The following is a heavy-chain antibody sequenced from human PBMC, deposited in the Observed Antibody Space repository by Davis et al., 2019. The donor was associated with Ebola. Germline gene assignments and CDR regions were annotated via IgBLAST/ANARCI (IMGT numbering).Heavy chain of an antibody. Sequence: PGGSLRLSCAASGFTFSSYAMHWVRQAPGKGLEWVAVISYDGSNKYYADSVKGRFTISRDNSKNMLYLQMSSLRAEDTAVYHCARDLGLGTRLNYWGQGTLVTVSS. CDR2: ISYDGSNK. J-gene: IGHJ4*02. V-gene: IGHV3-30*04. CDR3: ARDLGLGTRLNY. D-gene: IGHD3/OR15-3a*01. CDR1: GFTFSSYA.